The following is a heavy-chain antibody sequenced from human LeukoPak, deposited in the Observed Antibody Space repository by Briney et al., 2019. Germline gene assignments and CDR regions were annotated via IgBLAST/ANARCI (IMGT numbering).Heavy chain of an antibody. CDR3: AKGMFGYLGGLYWDFDL. D-gene: IGHD3-22*01. CDR1: GGSISSSSYY. Sequence: SETLSLTCTVSGGSISSSSYYWGWIRQPPGKGLEWIGSIYYSGSTYYNPSLKSRVTIPVDTSKNQFSLKLSSVTAADTAVYYCAKGMFGYLGGLYWDFDLWGRGTLVTVSS. J-gene: IGHJ2*01. V-gene: IGHV4-39*07. CDR2: IYYSGST.